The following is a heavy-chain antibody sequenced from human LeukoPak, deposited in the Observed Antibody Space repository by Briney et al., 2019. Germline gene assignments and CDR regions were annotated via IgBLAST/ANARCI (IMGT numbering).Heavy chain of an antibody. CDR2: VYYSGIT. Sequence: PSETLSLTCTVSGGSVSSGSYYRSWIRQPPGKGLEWIGNVYYSGITNYNPSLKSRVTVSVDTSKNQFSLKLSSVTAADTAVYYCARVPSGVRGIIIDYWGQGTLVTVSS. CDR3: ARVPSGVRGIIIDY. CDR1: GGSVSSGSYY. D-gene: IGHD3-10*02. V-gene: IGHV4-61*01. J-gene: IGHJ4*02.